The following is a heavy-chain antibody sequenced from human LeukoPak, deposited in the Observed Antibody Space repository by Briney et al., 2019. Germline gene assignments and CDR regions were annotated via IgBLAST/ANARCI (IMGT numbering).Heavy chain of an antibody. CDR2: INPSGGST. Sequence: ASVKVSCKASGYTFTSYYMHWVRQAPGQGLEWMGIINPSGGSTSYAQKFQGRVTMTRDTSTSTVYMELSSLRSEDTAVYYCARDSRAPEIEDYYYGMVVWGQGTTVTVSS. J-gene: IGHJ6*02. D-gene: IGHD1-14*01. CDR1: GYTFTSYY. V-gene: IGHV1-46*01. CDR3: ARDSRAPEIEDYYYGMVV.